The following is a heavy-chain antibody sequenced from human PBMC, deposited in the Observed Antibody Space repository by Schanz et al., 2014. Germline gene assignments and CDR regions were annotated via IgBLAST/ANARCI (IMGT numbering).Heavy chain of an antibody. D-gene: IGHD3-10*01. CDR1: GGSVSTDY. J-gene: IGHJ3*02. CDR2: IYNSGKT. V-gene: IGHV4-4*07. Sequence: QVQLQESGPGLVKPSETLSLTCTVSGGSVSTDYWHWIRQPAGKGLEWIGRIYNSGKTNYNPSLESRVIMSVDTSKKQLSLKLRSVSAADAAVYYCARVFLGGDAFDTWGQGTMVTVSS. CDR3: ARVFLGGDAFDT.